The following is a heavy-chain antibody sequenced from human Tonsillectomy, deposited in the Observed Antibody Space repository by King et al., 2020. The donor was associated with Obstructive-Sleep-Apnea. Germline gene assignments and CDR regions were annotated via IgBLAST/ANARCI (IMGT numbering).Heavy chain of an antibody. Sequence: VQLVESGGGVVQPGGSLRVSCAASGFPFSSYSLHWGRPAPGKGLGWVALISYDGNKKYYADSVKGRFTISRDNSKSALFLQMNSLRAEDTAVYYSAYFDSSGYYSYFDYWGQGTLVTVSS. D-gene: IGHD3-22*01. CDR2: ISYDGNKK. V-gene: IGHV3-30-3*01. J-gene: IGHJ4*02. CDR3: AYFDSSGYYSYFDY. CDR1: GFPFSSYS.